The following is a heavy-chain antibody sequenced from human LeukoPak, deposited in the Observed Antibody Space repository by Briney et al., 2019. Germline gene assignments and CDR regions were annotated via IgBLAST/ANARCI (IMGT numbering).Heavy chain of an antibody. CDR2: INHSGRT. CDR1: GESFSGYY. J-gene: IGHJ6*03. Sequence: SETLSLXCAVYGESFSGYYWTWVRQPPGKELEWIGDINHSGRTTYNPSLKSRVIISVDTSKNLFSLNLTSVTAADTAVYYCTRPWQRRYYMDVWGKGTTVAVSS. V-gene: IGHV4-34*01. CDR3: TRPWQRRYYMDV.